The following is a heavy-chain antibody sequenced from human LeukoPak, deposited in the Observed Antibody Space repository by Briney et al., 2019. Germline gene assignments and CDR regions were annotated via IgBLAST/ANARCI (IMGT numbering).Heavy chain of an antibody. J-gene: IGHJ4*02. CDR1: GGSLSSYY. D-gene: IGHD1-26*01. CDR2: IYYSGST. Sequence: PSETLSLTCTVSGGSLSSYYWRWVRQPPGKGLEWIGYIYYSGSTNYNPSLKSRVTISVDTSKNQFSLKLSSVTAADTAVYYCARHTVWEHYFDYWGQETLVTVSS. CDR3: ARHTVWEHYFDY. V-gene: IGHV4-59*08.